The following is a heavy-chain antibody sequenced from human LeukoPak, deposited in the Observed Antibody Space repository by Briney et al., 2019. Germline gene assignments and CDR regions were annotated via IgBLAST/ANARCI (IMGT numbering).Heavy chain of an antibody. CDR2: IYTSGST. Sequence: SETLSLTCTVSGGSISSYYWSWIRQPAGKGLEWIGRIYTSGSTNYNPSLKSRVTMSVDTSKNQFSLRLSSVTAADTAVYYCARDQGYDSSGYYVGYYFHYWGQGTRVTVSS. D-gene: IGHD3-22*01. CDR1: GGSISSYY. V-gene: IGHV4-4*07. J-gene: IGHJ4*02. CDR3: ARDQGYDSSGYYVGYYFHY.